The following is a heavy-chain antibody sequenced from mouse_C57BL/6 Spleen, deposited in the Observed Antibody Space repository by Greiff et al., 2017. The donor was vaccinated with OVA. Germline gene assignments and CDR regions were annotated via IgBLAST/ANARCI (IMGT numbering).Heavy chain of an antibody. D-gene: IGHD4-1*01. CDR2: ISSGSSTI. CDR3: ARQGTGTGDY. Sequence: EVTLVESGGGLVKPGGSLKLSCAASGFTFSDYGMHWVRQAPEKGLEWVAYISSGSSTIYYADTVKGRFTISRDNAKNTLFLQMTSLRSEDTAMYYCARQGTGTGDYWGQGTTLTVSS. V-gene: IGHV5-17*01. CDR1: GFTFSDYG. J-gene: IGHJ2*01.